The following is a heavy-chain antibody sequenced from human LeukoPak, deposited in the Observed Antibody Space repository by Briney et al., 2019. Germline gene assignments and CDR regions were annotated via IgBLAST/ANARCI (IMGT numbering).Heavy chain of an antibody. CDR1: AGSFSGYY. CDR2: INHSGSF. D-gene: IGHD3-10*01. J-gene: IGHJ4*02. CDR3: ARRPLGSGTYYYFFDS. Sequence: PSETLSLTCGVYAGSFSGYYWSWIRQPPGKGLEWIGEINHSGSFNYNPSLKSRVTISVDTSKNQFSLKLSSVTAADTAMYYCARRPLGSGTYYYFFDSWGQGTLVTVSS. V-gene: IGHV4-34*01.